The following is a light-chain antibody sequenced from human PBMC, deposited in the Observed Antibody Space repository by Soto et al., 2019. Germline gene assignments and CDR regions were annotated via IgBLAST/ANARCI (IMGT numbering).Light chain of an antibody. V-gene: IGKV3-15*01. Sequence: EIVMTQSPATLSVSPGERATLSCRASQSITTYLAWYQQKPGQSPRLLIYGASTRATGIPARFSGSGSGTDFTLTISSLHSEDFAVYYCQHYNNWPPVFGQGTKLEIK. CDR3: QHYNNWPPV. CDR2: GAS. CDR1: QSITTY. J-gene: IGKJ2*01.